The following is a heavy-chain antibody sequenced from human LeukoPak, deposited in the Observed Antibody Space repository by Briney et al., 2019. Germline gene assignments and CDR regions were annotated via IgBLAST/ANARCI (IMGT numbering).Heavy chain of an antibody. D-gene: IGHD4-17*01. J-gene: IGHJ4*02. CDR2: ISPSGDIT. Sequence: GGTLRLSCAASGFTFSNHGMDWVRQAPGKGLEWVSGISPSGDITYYAVSVKGRFTISRDNSKNTLYLQMNSLRAEDTAVYYCAKGGSLTTVTHFDDWGQGTLVTVSS. V-gene: IGHV3-23*01. CDR1: GFTFSNHG. CDR3: AKGGSLTTVTHFDD.